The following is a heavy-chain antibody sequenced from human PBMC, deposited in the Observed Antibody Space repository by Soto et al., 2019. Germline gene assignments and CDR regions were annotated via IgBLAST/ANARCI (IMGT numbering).Heavy chain of an antibody. CDR1: GGTFSSYT. V-gene: IGHV1-69*02. CDR3: VSDTTVTTRRFDY. Sequence: QVQLVQSGAEVKKPGSSVKVSCKASGGTFSSYTISWVRQAPGQGLEWMGRIIPILGIANYAQKFQGRVTITADKSTSTAYMELSSLRSEDTAVYYCVSDTTVTTRRFDYWGQGTLVTVSS. D-gene: IGHD4-17*01. J-gene: IGHJ4*02. CDR2: IIPILGIA.